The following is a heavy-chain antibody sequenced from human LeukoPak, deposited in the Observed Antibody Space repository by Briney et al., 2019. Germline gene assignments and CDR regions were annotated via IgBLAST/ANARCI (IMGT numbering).Heavy chain of an antibody. CDR2: INHSGST. J-gene: IGHJ6*03. Sequence: PSETLSLTCAVYGGSFSGYYWSWIRQPPGKGLEWIGEINHSGSTNYNPSLKSRVTISVDTSKNQFSLKLSSVTAADTAVYYGARGLEGYYYYYMDVWGKGTTVTVS. CDR3: ARGLEGYYYYYMDV. V-gene: IGHV4-34*01. CDR1: GGSFSGYY. D-gene: IGHD1-1*01.